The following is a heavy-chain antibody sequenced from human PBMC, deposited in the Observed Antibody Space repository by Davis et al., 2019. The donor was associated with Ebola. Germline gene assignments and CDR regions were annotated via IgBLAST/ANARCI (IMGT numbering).Heavy chain of an antibody. V-gene: IGHV3-73*01. CDR2: IRSKANSYAT. D-gene: IGHD3-10*01. CDR1: GFTFSSYA. J-gene: IGHJ4*02. Sequence: GESLKISCAASGFTFSSYAMHWVRQASGKGLEWVGRIRSKANSYATAYAASVKGRFTISRDDSKNTAYLQMNSLKTEDTAVYYCTSSGDYGDYWGQGTLVTVSS. CDR3: TSSGDYGDY.